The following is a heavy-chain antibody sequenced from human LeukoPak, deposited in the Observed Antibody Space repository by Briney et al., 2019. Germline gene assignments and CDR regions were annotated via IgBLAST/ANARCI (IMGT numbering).Heavy chain of an antibody. J-gene: IGHJ3*02. V-gene: IGHV3-33*01. CDR3: ARAEVPAAVKSGAFDI. Sequence: GGSLRLSCAASGFTFSNYGMHWVRQAPGKGLEWVAVIFYDGSNKHYAESVKGRFTISRDNSKNTVHLQMNSLRAEDTAVYYCARAEVPAAVKSGAFDIWGQGTMVTVSS. CDR1: GFTFSNYG. D-gene: IGHD2-2*01. CDR2: IFYDGSNK.